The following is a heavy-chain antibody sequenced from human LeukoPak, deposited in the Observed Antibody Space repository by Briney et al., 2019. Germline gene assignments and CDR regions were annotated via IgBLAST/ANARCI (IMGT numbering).Heavy chain of an antibody. CDR3: VRDLMGSGSTTAYLHH. Sequence: GGSLRLSCAASGFIFSTYGMHWVRQAPGKGLEWVAFIRYDGSNKYYADSVKGRFTIFRDNSKNTLYLQMNSLRAEDMAVYFCVRDLMGSGSTTAYLHHWGQGTLVTVSS. CDR1: GFIFSTYG. D-gene: IGHD1-1*01. V-gene: IGHV3-30*02. CDR2: IRYDGSNK. J-gene: IGHJ1*01.